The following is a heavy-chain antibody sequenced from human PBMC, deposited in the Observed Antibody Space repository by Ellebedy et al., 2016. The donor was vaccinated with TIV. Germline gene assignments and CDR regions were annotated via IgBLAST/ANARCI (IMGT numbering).Heavy chain of an antibody. CDR3: SRGGGCGGGTCYYPDF. V-gene: IGHV3-21*01. J-gene: IGHJ4*02. Sequence: GESLKISCAASGFTFSTYSLNWVRQAPGKGLEWVSSISTITNYADSVRGRFTISRDNAKNSLYLQMNGLRAEDTAVYYCSRGGGCGGGTCYYPDFWGQGTLVTVSS. CDR2: ISTITNY. CDR1: GFTFSTYS. D-gene: IGHD2-15*01.